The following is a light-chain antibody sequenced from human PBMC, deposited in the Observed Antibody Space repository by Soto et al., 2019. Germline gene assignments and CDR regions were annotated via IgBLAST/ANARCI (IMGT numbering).Light chain of an antibody. CDR2: GAS. J-gene: IGKJ1*01. V-gene: IGKV3-15*01. CDR1: QSVSSN. Sequence: EIVMTLSPATLSVYPGERATLSCRASQSVSSNLAWYQQKPGQAPRLLIYGASTRATGIPARFSGSGSGTEFTLTISSLQSEDFAVYCCQQYNNWPPWTFGQGTKV. CDR3: QQYNNWPPWT.